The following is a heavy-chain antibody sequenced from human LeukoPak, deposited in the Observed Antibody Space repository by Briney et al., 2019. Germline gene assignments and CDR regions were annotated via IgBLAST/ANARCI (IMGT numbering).Heavy chain of an antibody. Sequence: GVSVKLSCKASGGIFSRYAISWVRQAPGQGLECMGGLLPSFVTANYAQKFQGRITSTADEATSTAYMELSSLRSEDTAEYYCARCGGGSCYYDDYGMDVWGQGTTVTVSS. D-gene: IGHD2-15*01. CDR3: ARCGGGSCYYDDYGMDV. CDR2: LLPSFVTA. CDR1: GGIFSRYA. V-gene: IGHV1-69*01. J-gene: IGHJ6*02.